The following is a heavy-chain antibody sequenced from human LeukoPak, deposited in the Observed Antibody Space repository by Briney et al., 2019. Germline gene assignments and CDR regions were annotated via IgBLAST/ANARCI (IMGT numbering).Heavy chain of an antibody. Sequence: GGSLRLSCAASGFTFSSYAMHWVRQAPGKGLEWVAVISYDGSNKYYADSVKGRFTISRDNSKNTLYLQMNSLRAEDTAVYYCARDSGVDAHIDSWGQGTLVTVSS. V-gene: IGHV3-30-3*01. CDR2: ISYDGSNK. D-gene: IGHD3-3*01. CDR3: ARDSGVDAHIDS. J-gene: IGHJ4*02. CDR1: GFTFSSYA.